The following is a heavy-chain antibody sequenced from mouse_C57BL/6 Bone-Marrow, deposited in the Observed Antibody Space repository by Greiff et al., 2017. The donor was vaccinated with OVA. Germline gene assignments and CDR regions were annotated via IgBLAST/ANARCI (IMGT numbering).Heavy chain of an antibody. V-gene: IGHV1-64*01. D-gene: IGHD2-4*01. CDR1: GYTFTSYW. Sequence: VQLQQPGAELVKPGASVKLSCKASGYTFTSYWMHWVKQRPGQGLEWIGMIHPNSGSTNYNEKFKSKATLTVDKSSSTAYMQLSSLKSEDSAVYYCAREAYDYDAGGDYWGQGTSVTVSS. J-gene: IGHJ4*01. CDR2: IHPNSGST. CDR3: AREAYDYDAGGDY.